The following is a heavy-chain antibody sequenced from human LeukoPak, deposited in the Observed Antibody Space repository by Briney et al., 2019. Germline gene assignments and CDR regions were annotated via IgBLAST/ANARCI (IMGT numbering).Heavy chain of an antibody. V-gene: IGHV3-7*01. CDR1: GFSFSTYW. J-gene: IGHJ4*02. CDR2: IKGDGSEI. CDR3: AREGLPYSGDH. D-gene: IGHD4-11*01. Sequence: GGSLRLSCAASGFSFSTYWMRWARQTPGKGLEWVANIKGDGSEINYVDPVKGRFTISRDNAKNSLSLQMNSLTADDTGVYYCAREGLPYSGDHWGQGTLVTVPS.